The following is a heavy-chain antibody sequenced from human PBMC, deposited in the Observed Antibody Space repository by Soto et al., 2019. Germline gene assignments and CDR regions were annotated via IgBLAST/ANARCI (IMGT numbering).Heavy chain of an antibody. V-gene: IGHV4-31*03. J-gene: IGHJ3*02. Sequence: SETLSLTCTVSGGSISSGGYYWSWIRQHPGKGLEWIGYIYYSGSTYYNPSLKSRVTISVDTSKNQFSLKLSSVTAADTAVYYCPTDRSTGEMIYAFDIWGQGTMVTVSS. CDR1: GGSISSGGYY. CDR2: IYYSGST. CDR3: PTDRSTGEMIYAFDI. D-gene: IGHD7-27*01.